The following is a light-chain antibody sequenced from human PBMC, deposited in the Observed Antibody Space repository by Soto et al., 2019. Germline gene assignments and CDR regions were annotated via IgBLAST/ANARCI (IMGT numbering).Light chain of an antibody. CDR2: DAS. V-gene: IGKV1-13*02. J-gene: IGKJ4*01. Sequence: AIQLTQSPSYLSASVGDRVTITCRASQGISSALAWYQQKPGKAPKLLIYDASSLESGVPSRFSGSGSGTDFTLTISSLQPEEFATYYCQQFNSYPLTYGGGTKVEIK. CDR3: QQFNSYPLT. CDR1: QGISSA.